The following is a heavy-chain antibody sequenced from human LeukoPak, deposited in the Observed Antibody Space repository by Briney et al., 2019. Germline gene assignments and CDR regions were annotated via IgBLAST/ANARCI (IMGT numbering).Heavy chain of an antibody. D-gene: IGHD1-1*01. Sequence: GGSLRLSCAASGFTVSSNHMSWVRQAPGKGLEWVSVIYSGGSTDYADSVKGRFTISRDILKNTLYLQMNSLRAEDTGVYYCARGPAGYNWGQGTLVTVSS. V-gene: IGHV3-53*01. CDR1: GFTVSSNH. CDR3: ARGPAGYN. CDR2: IYSGGST. J-gene: IGHJ4*02.